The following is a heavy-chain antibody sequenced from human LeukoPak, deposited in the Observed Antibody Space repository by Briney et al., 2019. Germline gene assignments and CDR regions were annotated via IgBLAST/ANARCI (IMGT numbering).Heavy chain of an antibody. J-gene: IGHJ4*02. Sequence: PGVSLRLSCAASGFTFSSYWMSWVRQAPGKGLEWVANIKEDGSEKKYYEDSVKGRFTISRDNTKKSLYLQMNSLRAEDTAMYYCARGGYRYEYWGQGTLVTVSS. D-gene: IGHD5-12*01. CDR1: GFTFSSYW. CDR3: ARGGYRYEY. CDR2: IKEDGSEKK. V-gene: IGHV3-7*04.